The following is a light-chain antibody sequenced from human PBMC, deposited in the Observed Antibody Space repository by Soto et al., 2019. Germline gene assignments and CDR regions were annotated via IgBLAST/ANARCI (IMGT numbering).Light chain of an antibody. CDR1: QGISTY. J-gene: IGKJ1*01. V-gene: IGKV1-27*01. CDR2: SAS. Sequence: DIQMTQSPSSLSASVGDRVTITCRASQGISTYLAWFQQKPGKVPKLLIYSASTLEPGVPSRFSGSGSGTDVTLTISSLQPEDVGTYYCQKYNSAPRTCGQGTKVEIK. CDR3: QKYNSAPRT.